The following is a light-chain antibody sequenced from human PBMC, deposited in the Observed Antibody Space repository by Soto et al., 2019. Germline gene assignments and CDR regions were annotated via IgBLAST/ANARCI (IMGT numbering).Light chain of an antibody. CDR1: STDVGFYNY. Sequence: QSALAQPPSASGSPGQSVTISCTGTSTDVGFYNYVSWYQQHPKKAPKLLIFEVSKRPSGVPDRFSGSKSGNTASLTVSGLQAEDEADSYCSTYADDNIFVFGTGTKLTVL. J-gene: IGLJ1*01. V-gene: IGLV2-8*01. CDR3: STYADDNIFV. CDR2: EVS.